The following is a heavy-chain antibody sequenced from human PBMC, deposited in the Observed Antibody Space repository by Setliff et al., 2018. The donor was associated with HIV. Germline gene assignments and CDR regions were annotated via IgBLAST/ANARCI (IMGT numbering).Heavy chain of an antibody. CDR1: GYSFTSNW. J-gene: IGHJ4*03. CDR3: ARGVVALSPRGPLDL. Sequence: PGESLKISCKASGYSFTSNWISWVRQMPGKGLEWMGRIDPVDSSTNYSPSFQGHVTISADKSISTAYLQWSSLKAADTAMYFCARGVVALSPRGPLDLWGQGTLVTVSS. D-gene: IGHD5-12*01. CDR2: IDPVDSST. V-gene: IGHV5-10-1*01.